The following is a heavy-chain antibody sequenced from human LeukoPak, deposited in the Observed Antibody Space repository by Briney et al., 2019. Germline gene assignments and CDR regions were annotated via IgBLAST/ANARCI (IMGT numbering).Heavy chain of an antibody. D-gene: IGHD3-10*01. V-gene: IGHV3-30*18. CDR2: IPYDGGNK. CDR1: GFTFSDYG. J-gene: IGHJ4*02. CDR3: AKVFEVRGARRPKDY. Sequence: GSLRLSCAASGFTFSDYGMHWVRQAPGKGLEWVALIPYDGGNKFYADSVRDRFTISRDNSKNTLFLQMNSLRTEDTAMYYCAKVFEVRGARRPKDYWGQGTLVIVSS.